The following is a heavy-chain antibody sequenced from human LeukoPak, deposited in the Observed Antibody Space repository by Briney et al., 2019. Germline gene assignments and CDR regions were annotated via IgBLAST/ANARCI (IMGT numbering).Heavy chain of an antibody. CDR3: AKYNWISHDAFDI. J-gene: IGHJ3*02. Sequence: ASVKVSCKVAGYTLTELPMHWVRQAPGKGLEWMGGFDPEDGETIYAQKFQGRVTMTEDTSTDTDYMELSSLRSEDTAVYYCAKYNWISHDAFDIWGQGTMVTVSS. V-gene: IGHV1-24*01. D-gene: IGHD1-1*01. CDR1: GYTLTELP. CDR2: FDPEDGET.